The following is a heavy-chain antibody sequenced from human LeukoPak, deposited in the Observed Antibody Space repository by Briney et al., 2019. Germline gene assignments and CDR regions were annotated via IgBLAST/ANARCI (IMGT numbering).Heavy chain of an antibody. D-gene: IGHD3-10*01. CDR3: ARGGKNITLNWFDP. Sequence: SVKVSCKASGGTFSSYAISWVRQAPGQGLEWMGGIIPIFGTANYAQKFQGRVTITADESTSTAYMELSSLRSEDTAVYYCARGGKNITLNWFDPWGQGTLVTVSS. CDR2: IIPIFGTA. J-gene: IGHJ5*02. CDR1: GGTFSSYA. V-gene: IGHV1-69*13.